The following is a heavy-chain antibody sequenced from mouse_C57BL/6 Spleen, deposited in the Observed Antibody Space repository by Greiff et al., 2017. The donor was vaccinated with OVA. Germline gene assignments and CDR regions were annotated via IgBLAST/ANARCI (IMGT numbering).Heavy chain of an antibody. Sequence: QVQLQQPGAELVKPGASVKMSCKASGYTFTSYWITWAKQRPGQGLEWIGDIYPGSGSTNYNEKFKSKATLTVDTSSSTAYMQLSSLTSEDSAVYYCARWGIHYYGSSLNYFDYWGQGTTLTVSS. CDR2: IYPGSGST. J-gene: IGHJ2*01. D-gene: IGHD1-1*01. CDR3: ARWGIHYYGSSLNYFDY. V-gene: IGHV1-55*01. CDR1: GYTFTSYW.